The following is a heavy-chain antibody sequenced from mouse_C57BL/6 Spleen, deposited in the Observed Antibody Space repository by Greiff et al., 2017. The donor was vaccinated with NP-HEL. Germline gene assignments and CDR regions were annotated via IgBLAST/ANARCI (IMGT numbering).Heavy chain of an antibody. CDR3: ARRSYYAMDY. CDR2: IWSGGST. Sequence: VKVVESGPGLVQPSQSLSITCPVPVFSLPANVVHWVRPSPGKGLEWLGVIWSGGSTDYNAAFISRLSISKDNSKSQVFFKMNSLQADDTAIYYCARRSYYAMDYWGQGTSVTVSS. V-gene: IGHV2-2*01. J-gene: IGHJ4*01. CDR1: VFSLPANV.